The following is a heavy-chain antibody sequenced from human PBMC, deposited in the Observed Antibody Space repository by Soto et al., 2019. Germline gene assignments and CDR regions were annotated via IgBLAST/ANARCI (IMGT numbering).Heavy chain of an antibody. CDR3: ARGRSLDYGEYSYYGMDV. CDR1: GLSFSGYY. CDR2: INHSGST. D-gene: IGHD4-17*01. Sequence: SETLSLTCAVYGLSFSGYYCSVILQPPVKWLEWIGEINHSGSTNYNPSLKSRVTISVDTSKNQFSLKLSSVTAADTAVYYCARGRSLDYGEYSYYGMDVWGQGTTVTVSS. J-gene: IGHJ6*02. V-gene: IGHV4-34*01.